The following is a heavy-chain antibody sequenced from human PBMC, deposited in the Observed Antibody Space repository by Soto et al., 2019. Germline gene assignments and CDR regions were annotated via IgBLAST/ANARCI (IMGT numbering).Heavy chain of an antibody. D-gene: IGHD3-10*01. V-gene: IGHV1-69*01. CDR3: ARDSRGFGESQHNWFDP. Sequence: QVQLVQSGAEVKKPGSSVMVSCTASGGTFSSYAISWVRQAPGQGLEWMGGIIPIFGTANYAQKFQGRVTITADESTSTAYMELSSLRSEDTAVYYCARDSRGFGESQHNWFDPWGQGTLVTVSS. CDR1: GGTFSSYA. J-gene: IGHJ5*02. CDR2: IIPIFGTA.